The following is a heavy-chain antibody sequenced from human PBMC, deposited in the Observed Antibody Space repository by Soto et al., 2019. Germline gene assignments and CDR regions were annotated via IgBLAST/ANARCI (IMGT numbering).Heavy chain of an antibody. Sequence: SETPAPRGTATLGPMSPPGYPWSCVPQPPGKAPESLGYVYHNGNAYPKPSLKSRVTISLDGAKNQFSLKMTSVTAADTGLYYCAARPYYYYGLNVWGQGTAVTVSS. J-gene: IGHJ6*02. CDR2: VYHNGNA. V-gene: IGHV4-30-2*01. CDR1: LGPMSPPGYP. CDR3: AARPYYYYGLNV.